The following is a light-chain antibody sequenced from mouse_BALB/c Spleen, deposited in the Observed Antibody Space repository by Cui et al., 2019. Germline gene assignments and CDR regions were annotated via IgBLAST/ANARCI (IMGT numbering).Light chain of an antibody. CDR1: QDINSY. J-gene: IGKJ1*01. CDR3: LQYDEFPWT. V-gene: IGKV14-111*01. CDR2: RAN. Sequence: DIKMTQSPSFMYASLGERVTITCKASQDINSYLSWFQQKPGKSPKTLIYRANRLVDGVPSRFSGSGSGKDYSLTISSLEYEDMGIYYCLQYDEFPWTFGGGTKLEIK.